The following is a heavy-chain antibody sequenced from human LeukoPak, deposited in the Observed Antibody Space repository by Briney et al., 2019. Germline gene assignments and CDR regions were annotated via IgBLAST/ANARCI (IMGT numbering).Heavy chain of an antibody. D-gene: IGHD3-9*01. V-gene: IGHV1-8*01. Sequence: ASVKVSCKASGYTFTSYDINWVRQATGQGLEWMGWMNPNSGNTGYAQKFQGRVTMTRNTSISTAYMELSSLRSEDTAVYYCARAHYDILTGYYTLDYWGQGTLVTVSS. CDR2: MNPNSGNT. J-gene: IGHJ4*02. CDR3: ARAHYDILTGYYTLDY. CDR1: GYTFTSYD.